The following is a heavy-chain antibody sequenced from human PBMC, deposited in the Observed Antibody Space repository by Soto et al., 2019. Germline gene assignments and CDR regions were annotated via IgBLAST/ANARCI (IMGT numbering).Heavy chain of an antibody. Sequence: PGGSLRLSCTASGFTFGDYAMSWFRQAPGKGLEWVGFIRSKAYGGTTEYAASVKGRFTISRDDSKSIAYLQMNSLKTEDTAVYYCTRDRIVGATTPYYFDYWGQGTLVTVSS. V-gene: IGHV3-49*03. D-gene: IGHD1-26*01. CDR1: GFTFGDYA. CDR2: IRSKAYGGTT. CDR3: TRDRIVGATTPYYFDY. J-gene: IGHJ4*02.